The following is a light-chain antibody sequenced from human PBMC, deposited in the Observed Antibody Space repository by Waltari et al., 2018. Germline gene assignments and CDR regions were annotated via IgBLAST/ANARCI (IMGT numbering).Light chain of an antibody. CDR3: QQYGSPPYT. CDR2: AVS. V-gene: IGKV3-20*01. CDR1: QSVGSSY. J-gene: IGKJ2*01. Sequence: EIVLTQSPGTLSLSPGARATLSCWASQSVGSSYLAWFQQKPGQAPRLLIYAVSSRATGIPDRFSGSGSGTDFTLTTNRLEPEDSAVYYCQQYGSPPYTFGQGTKLEL.